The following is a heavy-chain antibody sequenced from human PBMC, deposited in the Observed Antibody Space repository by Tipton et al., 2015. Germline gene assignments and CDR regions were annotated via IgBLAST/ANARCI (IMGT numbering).Heavy chain of an antibody. V-gene: IGHV3-48*02. CDR3: ATGGRYSSPYYFDS. CDR2: ISVSSTSI. Sequence: SLRLSCAASGFTFSSYAMNWLRQAPGKGLEWVSYISVSSTSIYYADSVKGRFAISRDNAKDSLSLQMNSLRDDDTAVYYCATGGRYSSPYYFDSWGQGTLVTVSS. CDR1: GFTFSSYA. D-gene: IGHD6-13*01. J-gene: IGHJ4*01.